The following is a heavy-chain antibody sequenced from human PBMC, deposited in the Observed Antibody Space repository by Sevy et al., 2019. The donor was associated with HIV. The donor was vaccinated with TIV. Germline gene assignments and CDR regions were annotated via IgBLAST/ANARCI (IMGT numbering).Heavy chain of an antibody. Sequence: GGSLRLSCAASGFTFTAYWMHWVRQAPGKGLVWVSRINSNGSSTNYADTVKGRFTNSRDNAKNTLYLDMNSLRAEDTAVYNCERGLVGISAAGNDYWGQGTLVPVSS. CDR3: ERGLVGISAAGNDY. V-gene: IGHV3-74*01. J-gene: IGHJ4*02. CDR1: GFTFTAYW. CDR2: INSNGSST. D-gene: IGHD6-13*01.